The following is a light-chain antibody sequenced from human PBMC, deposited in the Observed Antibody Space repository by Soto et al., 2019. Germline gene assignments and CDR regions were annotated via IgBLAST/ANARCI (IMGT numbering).Light chain of an antibody. Sequence: EIVLTQSPGTLSLSPGERATLSCRASQSVRSSYLAWFQQKPGQAPRLLIYGASSRATGIPDRFSGSESGTDFTLTISRLEPEDFAVYYCQQYGSTPKTVGQGTKLEIK. CDR2: GAS. J-gene: IGKJ2*01. V-gene: IGKV3-20*01. CDR3: QQYGSTPKT. CDR1: QSVRSSY.